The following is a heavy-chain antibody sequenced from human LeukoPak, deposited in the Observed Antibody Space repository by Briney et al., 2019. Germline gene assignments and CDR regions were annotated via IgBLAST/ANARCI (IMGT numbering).Heavy chain of an antibody. J-gene: IGHJ4*02. CDR3: ARAGSSGWYEGYFDY. CDR1: GYTFTGYY. D-gene: IGHD6-19*01. V-gene: IGHV1-2*04. Sequence: GPVKVSCKASGYTFTGYYMHWVRQAPGQGLEWMGWINPNSGGTNYAQKFQGWVTMTRDTSISTAYMELSRLRSDDTAVYYCARAGSSGWYEGYFDYWGQGTLVTVSS. CDR2: INPNSGGT.